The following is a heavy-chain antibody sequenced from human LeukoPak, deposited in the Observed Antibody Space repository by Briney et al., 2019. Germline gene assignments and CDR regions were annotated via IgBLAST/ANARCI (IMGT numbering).Heavy chain of an antibody. CDR1: GFTFRNYV. V-gene: IGHV3-30-3*01. Sequence: PGGSLRLSCAASGFTFRNYVIHWVRQAPGKGLEWVAVISYDGNTIYYADSVKGRFTISRDNSRNTLYLQMNSLRAEDTAMYYCARSGGLPKFDCWGQGTLVAVSS. J-gene: IGHJ4*02. CDR2: ISYDGNTI. CDR3: ARSGGLPKFDC.